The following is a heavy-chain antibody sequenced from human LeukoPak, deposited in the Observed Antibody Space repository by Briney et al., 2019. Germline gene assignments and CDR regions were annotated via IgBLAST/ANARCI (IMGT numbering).Heavy chain of an antibody. V-gene: IGHV1-69*05. J-gene: IGHJ4*02. Sequence: QAPGQXLEWGGGISPSFGRGNYAQKFQGRGRITTDESTTTASMELSSLRSEDTAVYYCARNEYYYDSSGYYRPFPLDYWGQGTLVTVSS. CDR2: ISPSFGRG. CDR3: ARNEYYYDSSGYYRPFPLDY. D-gene: IGHD3-22*01.